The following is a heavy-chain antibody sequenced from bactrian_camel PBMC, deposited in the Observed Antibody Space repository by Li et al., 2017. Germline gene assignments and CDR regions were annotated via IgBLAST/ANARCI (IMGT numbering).Heavy chain of an antibody. CDR2: IGGGSFGST. V-gene: IGHV3S31*01. Sequence: VQLVESGGGLVQPGGSLRLSCAASVSTFSRYAMNWVRQAPGMEREEIARIGGGSFGSTAYAGSVKGRFTISRDDAKSTLYLQMDSLQTEDTAMYYCSRGLQLSDTALRGQGTQVTVS. CDR1: VSTFSRYA. D-gene: IGHD6*01. CDR3: SRGLQLSDTAL. J-gene: IGHJ4*01.